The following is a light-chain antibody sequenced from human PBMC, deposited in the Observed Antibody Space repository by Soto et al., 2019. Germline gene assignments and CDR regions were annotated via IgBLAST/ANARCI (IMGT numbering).Light chain of an antibody. V-gene: IGLV7-46*01. CDR1: TGTVTSGHY. CDR3: MLSYSGPSI. Sequence: QAVVTQEPSLTVSPGGTVTLTCGSSTGTVTSGHYPYWFQVKPGQAPRTLLHDINNKHSWTPARFSGSLLGGKAALTLSGAQPEDEADYYCMLSYSGPSIFGGGTQLTVL. J-gene: IGLJ7*01. CDR2: DIN.